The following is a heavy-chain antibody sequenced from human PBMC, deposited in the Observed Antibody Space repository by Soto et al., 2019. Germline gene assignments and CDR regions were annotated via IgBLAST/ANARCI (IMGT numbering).Heavy chain of an antibody. J-gene: IGHJ6*02. CDR2: INPNSGGT. Sequence: QVQLVQSGAEVKKPGASVKVSCKASGYTFTGYYMHWVRQAPGQGLEWMGWINPNSGGTNYAQKFQGRVTMTRDTSISTAYMELSRLRSDDTAVYACARVAHTAMARGGMDVWGQGTTVTVS. CDR3: ARVAHTAMARGGMDV. V-gene: IGHV1-2*02. CDR1: GYTFTGYY. D-gene: IGHD5-18*01.